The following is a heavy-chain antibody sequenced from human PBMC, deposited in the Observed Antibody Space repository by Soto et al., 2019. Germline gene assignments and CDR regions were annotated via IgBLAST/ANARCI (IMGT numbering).Heavy chain of an antibody. V-gene: IGHV3-30*18. Sequence: QVQLVESGGGVVRPGRSLRLSCAASGFTFSSYGMHWVRQAPGKGLEWVAVISYDGSNKYYADSVKGRFTISRDNSKNTLYLQMNSLRAEDTAVYYCAKDSSGYYYNWFDPWGQGTLVTVSS. D-gene: IGHD3-22*01. CDR1: GFTFSSYG. CDR3: AKDSSGYYYNWFDP. J-gene: IGHJ5*02. CDR2: ISYDGSNK.